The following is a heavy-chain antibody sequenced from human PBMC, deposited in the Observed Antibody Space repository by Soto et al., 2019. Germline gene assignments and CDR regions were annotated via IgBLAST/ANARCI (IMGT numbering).Heavy chain of an antibody. CDR2: IYWDDDK. CDR3: AHRQRTVVVAAPFDL. V-gene: IGHV2-5*02. D-gene: IGHD2-15*01. Sequence: QITLRESGPTLVQPTQTLTLTCTLSGVSLSTSGEGLGWIRQPPGKALEWLALIYWDDDKRFSPSLKSRLAITRDISKNEMVMTMTDMAPEDTGIYYCAHRQRTVVVAAPFDLWGQGSQVTVSS. J-gene: IGHJ4*02. CDR1: GVSLSTSGEG.